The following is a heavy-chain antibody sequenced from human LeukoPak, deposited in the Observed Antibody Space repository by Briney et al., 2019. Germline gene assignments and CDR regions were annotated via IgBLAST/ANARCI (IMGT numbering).Heavy chain of an antibody. CDR2: IDGNSGGT. CDR1: GYTFTGYY. Sequence: ASVKVSCKASGYTFTGYYMHWVRQAPGQGLEWMGWIDGNSGGTNYAQKFQGRVTMTRDTSISTAYMEVSRLRSDDTAVYYCARRATPGYSSSDCFDYWGQGTLVTVSS. CDR3: ARRATPGYSSSDCFDY. J-gene: IGHJ4*02. D-gene: IGHD6-6*01. V-gene: IGHV1-2*02.